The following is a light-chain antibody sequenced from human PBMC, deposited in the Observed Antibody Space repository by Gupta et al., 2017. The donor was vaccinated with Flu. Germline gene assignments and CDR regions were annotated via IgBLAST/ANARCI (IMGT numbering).Light chain of an antibody. J-gene: IGKJ4*01. V-gene: IGKV1-39*01. CDR1: QGISSY. CDR2: AAS. Sequence: DMQLSRSPSSLSSLVGDRVTITCRASQGISSYLNWYQQKPGKAPKLLIYAASSLQSGVPSRFSGSGSGTDFTLTISSLQPEDFATYYCQQSYSTPLTFGGGTKVEIK. CDR3: QQSYSTPLT.